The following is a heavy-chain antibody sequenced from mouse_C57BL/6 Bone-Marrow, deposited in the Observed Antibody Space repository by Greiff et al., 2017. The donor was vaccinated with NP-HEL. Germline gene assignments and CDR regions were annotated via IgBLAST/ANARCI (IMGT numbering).Heavy chain of an antibody. D-gene: IGHD1-1*01. CDR3: AIDYGSSSYAMDY. CDR1: GYTFTSYW. J-gene: IGHJ4*01. V-gene: IGHV1-7*01. CDR2: INPTSGYT. Sequence: LQESGAELAKPGASVKLSCKASGYTFTSYWMHWVTQRPGQGLEWIGYINPTSGYTKYNQKFKDKATLTADKSSSTAYMQLSSLTYEDSAVYYCAIDYGSSSYAMDYWGQGTSVTVSS.